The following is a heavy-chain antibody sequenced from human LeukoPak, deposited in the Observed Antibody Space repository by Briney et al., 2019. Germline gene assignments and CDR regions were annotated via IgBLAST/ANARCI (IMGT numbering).Heavy chain of an antibody. D-gene: IGHD6-13*01. Sequence: PGGSLRLSCAASGFTLSTYTMSWVRQAPGKGLEWVSAIIGSGGDTYYADSVKGRFTISRDNSKNTLYLQMNSLRAEDTAVYYCAKDIWVSAASMFDYWGQGTLVTVSS. CDR1: GFTLSTYT. J-gene: IGHJ4*02. V-gene: IGHV3-23*01. CDR2: IIGSGGDT. CDR3: AKDIWVSAASMFDY.